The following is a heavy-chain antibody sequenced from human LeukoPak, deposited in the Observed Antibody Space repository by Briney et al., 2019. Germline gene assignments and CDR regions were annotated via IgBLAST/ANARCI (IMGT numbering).Heavy chain of an antibody. CDR3: AKDFSPHDYGGSAFDY. J-gene: IGHJ4*02. CDR2: IRYDGSNK. V-gene: IGHV3-30*02. D-gene: IGHD4-23*01. CDR1: GFTFSSYS. Sequence: SGGSLRLSCAASGFTFSSYSMNWVRQAPGKGLEWVAFIRYDGSNKYYADSVKGRFTISRDNSKNTLYLQMNSLRAEDTAVYYCAKDFSPHDYGGSAFDYWGQGTLVTVSS.